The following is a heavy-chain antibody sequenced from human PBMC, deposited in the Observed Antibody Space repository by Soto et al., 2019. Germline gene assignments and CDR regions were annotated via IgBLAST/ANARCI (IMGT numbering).Heavy chain of an antibody. CDR3: ATQGFGTLHGLVDV. Sequence: PSETLSLTCAVSGGSISSGGYSWSWIRQPPGKGLEWIGYIYHSGSTYYNPSLKSRVTISVDRSKNQFSLKLSSVTAADTAVYYCATQGFGTLHGLVDVWGQGTTVTV. J-gene: IGHJ6*02. D-gene: IGHD1-7*01. V-gene: IGHV4-30-2*01. CDR2: IYHSGST. CDR1: GGSISSGGYS.